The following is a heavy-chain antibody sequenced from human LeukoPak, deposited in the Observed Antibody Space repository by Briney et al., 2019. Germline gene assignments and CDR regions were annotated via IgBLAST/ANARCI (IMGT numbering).Heavy chain of an antibody. CDR1: GGSISSYY. D-gene: IGHD3-3*01. CDR3: ARSPQWLLSSSNWFDP. Sequence: SETLSLTCTVSGGSISSYYWSWIRQPAGKGLEWIGRIYSSGSTNYNPSLKSRVTMSVDTSKNQFSLKLNSVTAADTAVYYCARSPQWLLSSSNWFDPWGQGTLVTVSS. V-gene: IGHV4-4*07. J-gene: IGHJ5*02. CDR2: IYSSGST.